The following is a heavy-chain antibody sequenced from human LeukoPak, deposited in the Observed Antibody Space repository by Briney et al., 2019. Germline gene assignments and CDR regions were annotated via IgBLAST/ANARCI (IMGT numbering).Heavy chain of an antibody. Sequence: TGGSLRLSCAASGFTFSSYAMHWVRQAPGKGLEWVAVISYDGRNKYYADSVKGRFTISRDNSKNTLYLQMNSLRAEDTAVYYCAREGSTYYDILTGYFHFDYWGQGALVTVSS. V-gene: IGHV3-30*04. D-gene: IGHD3-9*01. J-gene: IGHJ4*02. CDR2: ISYDGRNK. CDR3: AREGSTYYDILTGYFHFDY. CDR1: GFTFSSYA.